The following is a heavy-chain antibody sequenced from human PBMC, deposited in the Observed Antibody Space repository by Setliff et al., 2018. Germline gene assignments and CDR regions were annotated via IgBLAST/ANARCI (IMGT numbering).Heavy chain of an antibody. CDR3: ARVSGTSGLRRKYPHFFYYYMDV. V-gene: IGHV4-39*01. CDR1: GGSINSGVYY. Sequence: SETLSLTCTVSGGSINSGVYYWGWIRQPPGKGLEWIGRIYHGGDTYYNASLKSRLTISVDTSKNQFSLKLRSVTAADTAVYFCARVSGTSGLRRKYPHFFYYYMDVWGAGTSVTVSS. J-gene: IGHJ6*03. D-gene: IGHD6-19*01. CDR2: IYHGGDT.